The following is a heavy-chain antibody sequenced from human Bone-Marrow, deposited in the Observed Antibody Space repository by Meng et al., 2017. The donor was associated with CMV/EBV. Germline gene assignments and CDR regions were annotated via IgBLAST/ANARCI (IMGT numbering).Heavy chain of an antibody. CDR1: GGSVSSGSYY. D-gene: IGHD2-2*01. CDR2: INHSGST. CDR3: TRDQGYCSSGLCYGGDAY. J-gene: IGHJ4*02. Sequence: GSLRLSCTVSGGSVSSGSYYWSWIRQPPGKGLEWIGEINHSGSTNYNPPLKSRVTISIDTSKNTLWLQMNSLRPEDTAVYYCTRDQGYCSSGLCYGGDAYWGQGTLVTVSS. V-gene: IGHV4-61*01.